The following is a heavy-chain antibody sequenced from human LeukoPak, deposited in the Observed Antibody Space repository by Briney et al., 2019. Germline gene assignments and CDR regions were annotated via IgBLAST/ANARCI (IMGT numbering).Heavy chain of an antibody. CDR3: VRGGGSYGDWDY. Sequence: GGSLRLSCAASGFTFSSYWMHWVRQAPGKGLVWVSRINSAGSSTNYADSVRGRFTISRDSAKSTLYLQMNSLRVDDTALYYCVRGGGSYGDWDYWGQGTLVTVSS. V-gene: IGHV3-74*01. CDR2: INSAGSST. D-gene: IGHD1-26*01. CDR1: GFTFSSYW. J-gene: IGHJ4*02.